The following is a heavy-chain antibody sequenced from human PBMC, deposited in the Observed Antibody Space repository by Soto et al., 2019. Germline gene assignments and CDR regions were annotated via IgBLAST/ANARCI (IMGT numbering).Heavy chain of an antibody. V-gene: IGHV3-30*03. CDR2: ISYDGGNK. CDR3: ATIVGGNSDRLSYPGVDY. J-gene: IGHJ4*02. CDR1: GFTFSSYG. Sequence: VQLVESGGGVVQPGRSLRLSCAASGFTFSSYGMHWVRQAPGKGLEWVAVISYDGGNKYYADSVKGRFTISRDNSKNTLYLQMNSLRAEDTAVYYCATIVGGNSDRLSYPGVDYCGQGTLVTVSS. D-gene: IGHD2-21*02.